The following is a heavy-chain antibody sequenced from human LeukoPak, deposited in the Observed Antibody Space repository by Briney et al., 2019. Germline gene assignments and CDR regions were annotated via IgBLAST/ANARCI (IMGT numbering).Heavy chain of an antibody. J-gene: IGHJ4*02. Sequence: GASLKISCKGSGSPFSSYWIGWVRQMPGKGLERMGIIYPGDSDTRYSPSLQGQVTISVDTSIGTASLQWSSLKASDTAIYYCARQNDFRLDYWGQGTLVTVSS. CDR2: IYPGDSDT. CDR1: GSPFSSYW. CDR3: ARQNDFRLDY. V-gene: IGHV5-51*01. D-gene: IGHD3-3*01.